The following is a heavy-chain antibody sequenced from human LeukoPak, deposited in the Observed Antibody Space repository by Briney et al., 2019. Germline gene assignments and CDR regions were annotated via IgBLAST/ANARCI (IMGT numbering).Heavy chain of an antibody. Sequence: GASVKVSCKASGYTFTSYDINWVRQATGQGLKWMGWMNPNSGNTGYAQKFQGRVTMTRNTSISTAYMELSSLRSEDTAVYYCARVEVLDTVTTRYYYYGMDVWGQGTTVTVSS. V-gene: IGHV1-8*01. CDR2: MNPNSGNT. CDR3: ARVEVLDTVTTRYYYYGMDV. D-gene: IGHD4-17*01. CDR1: GYTFTSYD. J-gene: IGHJ6*02.